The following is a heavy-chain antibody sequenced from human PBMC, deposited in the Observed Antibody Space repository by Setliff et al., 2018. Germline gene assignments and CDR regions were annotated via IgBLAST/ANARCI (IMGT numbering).Heavy chain of an antibody. J-gene: IGHJ4*02. D-gene: IGHD3-16*01. CDR2: IDPKSGRT. CDR1: GYPFGGYY. Sequence: ASVKVSCKTSGYPFGGYYIYWIRQAPGQGLEWMGWIDPKSGRTKYAVKFQGRVTMTRDTSISTIYTEVSSLTSDDTAMYYCAKQGDPAFDYWGQGTQVTVS. CDR3: AKQGDPAFDY. V-gene: IGHV1-2*02.